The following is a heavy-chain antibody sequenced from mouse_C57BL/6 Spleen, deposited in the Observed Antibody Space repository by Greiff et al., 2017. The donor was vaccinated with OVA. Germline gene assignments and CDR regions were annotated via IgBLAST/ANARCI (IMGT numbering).Heavy chain of an antibody. CDR3: AREFYGSSYSFAY. CDR2: ISYDGSN. D-gene: IGHD1-1*01. Sequence: EVKLQESGPGLVKPSQSLSLTCSVTGYSITSGYYWNWIRQFPGNKLEWMGYISYDGSNNYNPSLKNRISITRDTSKNQFFLKLNSVTTEDTATYYCAREFYGSSYSFAYWGQGTLVTVSA. CDR1: GYSITSGYY. J-gene: IGHJ3*01. V-gene: IGHV3-6*01.